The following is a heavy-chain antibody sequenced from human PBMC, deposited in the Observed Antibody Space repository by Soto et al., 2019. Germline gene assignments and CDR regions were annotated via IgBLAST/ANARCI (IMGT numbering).Heavy chain of an antibody. Sequence: GASVKGSCKASGYTFTGYDINWVRQATGQGLEWMGWMNPNSGNTGYAQKFQGRVTMTRNTSISTAYMELSSLRSEDTAVYYCARGGDDYDILTGYYTGYYYYYMDVWGKGTTVTVSS. CDR1: GYTFTGYD. V-gene: IGHV1-8*01. D-gene: IGHD3-9*01. CDR3: ARGGDDYDILTGYYTGYYYYYMDV. J-gene: IGHJ6*03. CDR2: MNPNSGNT.